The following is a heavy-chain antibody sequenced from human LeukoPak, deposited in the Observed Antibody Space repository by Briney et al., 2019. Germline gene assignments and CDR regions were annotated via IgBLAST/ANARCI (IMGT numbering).Heavy chain of an antibody. Sequence: ASVKVSCKASGYTFTSYGISWVRQAPGQGLEWMGWISAYNGNTNYAQKLQGRVTMTTDTSTSTAYMELGSLRSDDTAVYYCARDLFDFWSGYYNSYFDYWGQGTLVTVSS. J-gene: IGHJ4*02. CDR1: GYTFTSYG. CDR3: ARDLFDFWSGYYNSYFDY. CDR2: ISAYNGNT. V-gene: IGHV1-18*01. D-gene: IGHD3-3*01.